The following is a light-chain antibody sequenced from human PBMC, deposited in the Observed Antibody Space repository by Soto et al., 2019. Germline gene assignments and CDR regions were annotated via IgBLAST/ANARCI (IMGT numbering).Light chain of an antibody. V-gene: IGKV3-15*01. CDR1: QSVSSN. CDR2: GAS. J-gene: IGKJ1*01. CDR3: QQYNNWPQ. Sequence: EIVMPQSPATLSVSPGERATLSCRASQSVSSNLAWYQQKPGQAPRLLIYGASTRATGIPARFSGSGSGTESTLTICSLQSEDFAVYYCQQYNNWPQVGHGTEVEIK.